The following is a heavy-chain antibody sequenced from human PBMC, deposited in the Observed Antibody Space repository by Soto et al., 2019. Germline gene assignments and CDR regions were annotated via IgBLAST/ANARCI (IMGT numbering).Heavy chain of an antibody. CDR2: ISYDGSNK. CDR1: GFTFSSYA. Sequence: QVPLVESGGGVVQPGRSLRLSCAASGFTFSSYAMHWVRQAPGKGLEWVAVISYDGSNKYYADSVKGRFTISRDNSKNTLYLQMNSLRAEDTAVYYCARDGLTGTTLNRNYYGMDVWGQGTTVTVSS. J-gene: IGHJ6*02. D-gene: IGHD1-7*01. V-gene: IGHV3-30-3*01. CDR3: ARDGLTGTTLNRNYYGMDV.